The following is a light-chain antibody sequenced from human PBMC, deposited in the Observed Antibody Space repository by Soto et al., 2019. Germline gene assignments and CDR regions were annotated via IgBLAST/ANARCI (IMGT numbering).Light chain of an antibody. J-gene: IGKJ2*01. CDR1: QSVSSN. CDR2: GVS. Sequence: EIVMTQSPATLSVSPGERATLSCRASQSVSSNLAWYQQKPGQAPSLLIYGVSARATGIPARFSGSGSGTEFTLTISSLQSEDSAVYYCQHYNNWPFTFGQGTKLEI. CDR3: QHYNNWPFT. V-gene: IGKV3-15*01.